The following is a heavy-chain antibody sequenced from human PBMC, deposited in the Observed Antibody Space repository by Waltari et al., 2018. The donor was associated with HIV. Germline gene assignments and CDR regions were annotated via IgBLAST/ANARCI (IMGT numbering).Heavy chain of an antibody. V-gene: IGHV4-34*01. CDR3: ARALNDYGDLDS. CDR2: INHRGST. D-gene: IGHD4-17*01. CDR1: AGSVSGYH. J-gene: IGHJ4*02. Sequence: QVQLQQWGAGLLKPSETLSLTCAAYAGSVSGYHWSWIRRPPGKGLEWIGEINHRGSTNYSPSLKSRVTISLDTSNNQFSLKLNSVTAADTAVYYCARALNDYGDLDSWGQGTLVTVSS.